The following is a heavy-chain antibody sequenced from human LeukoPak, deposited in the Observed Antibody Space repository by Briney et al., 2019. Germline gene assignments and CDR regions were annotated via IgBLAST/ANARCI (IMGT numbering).Heavy chain of an antibody. CDR1: GFTFSSYT. J-gene: IGHJ4*02. D-gene: IGHD3-22*01. CDR3: ARPTNYYDSSGYYYFDY. Sequence: PGGSLRLSCAASGFTFSSYTMNWVRQAPGKGPEWVSSISSSSKYIYYADSVKGRFTISRDNAKKSLYLQMNSLRAEDTAVYYCARPTNYYDSSGYYYFDYWGQGILVTVSS. V-gene: IGHV3-21*01. CDR2: ISSSSKYI.